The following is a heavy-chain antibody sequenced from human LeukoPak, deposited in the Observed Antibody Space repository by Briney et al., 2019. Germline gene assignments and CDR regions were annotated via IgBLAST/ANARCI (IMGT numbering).Heavy chain of an antibody. CDR2: ISSSSSYI. CDR3: ARDLYQNYDFWSGYYTPSFDY. D-gene: IGHD3-3*01. CDR1: GFTFSSYS. Sequence: GGSLRLSCAASGFTFSSYSMNWVRQAPGKGLEWVSSISSSSSYIYYADSVKGRFTISRDNAKNSLYLQMNSLRAEDTAVYYCARDLYQNYDFWSGYYTPSFDYWGQGTLVTVSS. V-gene: IGHV3-21*01. J-gene: IGHJ4*02.